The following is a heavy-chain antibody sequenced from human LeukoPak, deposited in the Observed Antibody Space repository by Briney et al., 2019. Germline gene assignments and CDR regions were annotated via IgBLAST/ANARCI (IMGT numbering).Heavy chain of an antibody. D-gene: IGHD5-18*01. V-gene: IGHV3-66*01. CDR2: LFSGYST. Sequence: GGSLRLSCAASGFTFSSNYMSWVRQAPGKGLEWVSVLFSGYSTYYADSVKGRFTISRDHSKNTLYLQMNSLRAEDTAVYFCARGPDKATKYYFDYWGQGTPVTVSS. J-gene: IGHJ4*02. CDR3: ARGPDKATKYYFDY. CDR1: GFTFSSNY.